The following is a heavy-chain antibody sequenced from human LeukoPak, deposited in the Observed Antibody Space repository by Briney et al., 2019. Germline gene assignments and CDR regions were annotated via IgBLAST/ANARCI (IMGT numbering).Heavy chain of an antibody. CDR1: EFTFW. V-gene: IGHV3-74*01. CDR2: INGDGSST. Sequence: GRSLRLSCAASEFTFWMHWVRQAPGKGLVWVSQINGDGSSTSYADSVKGRFTISRDNAKNTLYLQMNSLRAENTAVYYCGNPDWGQGTLVTVSS. CDR3: GNPD. J-gene: IGHJ4*02.